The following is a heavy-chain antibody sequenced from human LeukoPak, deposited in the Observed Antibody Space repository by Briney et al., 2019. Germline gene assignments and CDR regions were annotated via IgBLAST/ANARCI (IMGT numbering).Heavy chain of an antibody. J-gene: IGHJ6*04. CDR1: GGTFSSYA. V-gene: IGHV1-69*13. CDR3: ARHYGSGSLYYYYGMDV. Sequence: ASVKVSCKASGGTFSSYAISSVRQSPGQGLEWMGGIIPIFGTANYAQKFQGRVTITADESTSTAYMELSSLRSEDTAVYYCARHYGSGSLYYYYGMDVWGKGTTVTVSS. D-gene: IGHD3-10*01. CDR2: IIPIFGTA.